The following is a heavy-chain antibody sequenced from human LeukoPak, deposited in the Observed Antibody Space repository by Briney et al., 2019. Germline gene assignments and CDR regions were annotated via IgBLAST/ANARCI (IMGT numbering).Heavy chain of an antibody. CDR1: GGSFSGYY. J-gene: IGHJ6*03. Sequence: PSETLSLTCAVYGGSFSGYYWSWIRQPPGKGLEWIGEINHSGSTNYNPSLKSRVTISVDTSKNQFSLKLSSVTAADTAVYYCARLASGYCSSTNCHTRYYYYMDVWGKGTTVTVSS. CDR2: INHSGST. CDR3: ARLASGYCSSTNCHTRYYYYMDV. V-gene: IGHV4-34*01. D-gene: IGHD2-2*02.